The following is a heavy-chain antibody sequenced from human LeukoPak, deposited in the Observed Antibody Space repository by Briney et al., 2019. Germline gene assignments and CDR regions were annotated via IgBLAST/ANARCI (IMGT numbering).Heavy chain of an antibody. CDR2: IIPIFGTA. D-gene: IGHD2-15*01. V-gene: IGHV1-69*05. CDR3: AREAVVVVAASNWFDP. CDR1: GGTFSSYA. Sequence: SVKVSCKASGGTFSSYAISWVRQAPGQGLEWMGRIIPIFGTANYAQKFQGRVTITTDESTSTAYMELSSLRSEDAAVYYCAREAVVVVAASNWFDPWGQGTLITVSS. J-gene: IGHJ5*02.